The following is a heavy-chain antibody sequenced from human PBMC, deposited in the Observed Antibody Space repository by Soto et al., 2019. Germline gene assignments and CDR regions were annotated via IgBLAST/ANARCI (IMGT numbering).Heavy chain of an antibody. D-gene: IGHD2-21*02. CDR1: CYTFTSNG. Sequence: HVQVVQSGAEVKKPGASVKVSCKASCYTFTSNGLSWVRHAPGQGLEWMGWISAYNGDTDYTQKFQGRVTRTTDTSTSTGYMELRSLRCYDTDVYFWARDLPVTVGVFDVCGPGTRGTVS. CDR2: ISAYNGDT. J-gene: IGHJ3*01. V-gene: IGHV1-18*01. CDR3: ARDLPVTVGVFDV.